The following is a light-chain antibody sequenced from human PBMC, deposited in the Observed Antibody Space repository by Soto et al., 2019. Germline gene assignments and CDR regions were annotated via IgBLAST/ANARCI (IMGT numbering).Light chain of an antibody. CDR1: QSVSSN. CDR2: GAS. J-gene: IGKJ1*01. CDR3: QQYNNWPPWT. Sequence: EIVMTQSPGTLSVSPVERATLSCRASQSVSSNLAWYQQKPGQAPRLLIYGASTRATGIPARFSGSGSGTEFTLTISSLQSEDFAVYYCQQYNNWPPWTFGQGTKVDIK. V-gene: IGKV3-15*01.